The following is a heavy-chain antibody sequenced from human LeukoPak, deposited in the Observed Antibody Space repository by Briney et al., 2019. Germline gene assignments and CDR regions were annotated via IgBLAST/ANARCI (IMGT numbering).Heavy chain of an antibody. CDR3: AKVRDTREWYKDAFDV. D-gene: IGHD3-3*01. CDR2: ITGTGGHT. CDR1: GFTFSSYA. Sequence: GGSLRLSCAASGFTFSSYAMSWVRQAPGKGPEWVSAITGTGGHTYYVASVKGRFTGSRDNSRNTLDLQMSSLRGEDSAIYYCAKVRDTREWYKDAFDVWGQGTRVTVSS. V-gene: IGHV3-23*01. J-gene: IGHJ3*01.